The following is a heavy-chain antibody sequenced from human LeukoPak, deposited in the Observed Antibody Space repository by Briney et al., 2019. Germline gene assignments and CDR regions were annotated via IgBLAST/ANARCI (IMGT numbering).Heavy chain of an antibody. CDR3: ARSGGSGWLDP. D-gene: IGHD3-16*01. CDR1: GDSLSSYF. Sequence: SETLSLTCKVSGDSLSSYFWGWIRQPAGKGLEWIGRIYSSGNIDYNPSFKSRVAMSVDTSKNPLSLKLTSVTAADTAVYYCARSGGSGWLDPWGQGSLVTVSS. J-gene: IGHJ5*02. CDR2: IYSSGNI. V-gene: IGHV4-4*07.